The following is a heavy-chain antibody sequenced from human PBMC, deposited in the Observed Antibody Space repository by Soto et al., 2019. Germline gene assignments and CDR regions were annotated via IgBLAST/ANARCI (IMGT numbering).Heavy chain of an antibody. CDR2: ISGSGGST. J-gene: IGHJ5*02. CDR1: GFTFSSYA. CDR3: AKSKWIYGSGSYYNH. V-gene: IGHV3-23*01. D-gene: IGHD3-10*01. Sequence: GGSLRLSCAASGFTFSSYAMSWVRQAPGKGLEWVSAISGSGGSTYYADSVKGRFTISRDNSKNTLYLQMNSLRAEDTAVYYCAKSKWIYGSGSYYNHWGQGTLVTVSS.